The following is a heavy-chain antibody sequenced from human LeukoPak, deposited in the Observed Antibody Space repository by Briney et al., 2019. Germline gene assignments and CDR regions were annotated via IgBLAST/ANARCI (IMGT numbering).Heavy chain of an antibody. Sequence: GGSLTLSCVASPFTFNGYRTSWVRQTRKGLEWVATIDQDGSETYYLDSVKGRFFISKDLVKNSVFLQMNSLRPEDTALYYCTRSRDYDVWAGYEDSYSYVMDIWGQGTAVTVSS. D-gene: IGHD3/OR15-3a*01. CDR2: IDQDGSET. CDR3: TRSRDYDVWAGYEDSYSYVMDI. J-gene: IGHJ6*02. CDR1: PFTFNGYR. V-gene: IGHV3-7*03.